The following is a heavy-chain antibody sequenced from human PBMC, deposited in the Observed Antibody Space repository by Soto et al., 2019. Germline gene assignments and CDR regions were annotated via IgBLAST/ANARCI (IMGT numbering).Heavy chain of an antibody. CDR3: ARSEEDSDYYYYGLDV. CDR2: TYYRSRWYS. J-gene: IGHJ6*02. D-gene: IGHD2-15*01. CDR1: GDSVSSSSVA. V-gene: IGHV6-1*01. Sequence: PSQTLLLTCVISGDSVSSSSVAWNWVRQSPSRGLEWLGRTYYRSRWYSDFAVSVRGRIVINADTSKNQFSLQLNSVTPEDTAVYFCARSEEDSDYYYYGLDVWGQGTRSPSP.